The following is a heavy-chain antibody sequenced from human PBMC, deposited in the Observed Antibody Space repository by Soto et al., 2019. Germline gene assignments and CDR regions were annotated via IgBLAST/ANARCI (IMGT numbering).Heavy chain of an antibody. V-gene: IGHV1-18*01. CDR1: GYTFTSYG. CDR2: ISNYDGDS. J-gene: IGHJ6*04. CDR3: GRSDSSGYYYYGMDG. Sequence: ASVKVSCKASGYTFTSYGISWVRQAPGQGLEWMGWISNYDGDSKYAEDLQGRVIMTTDTSTSTAYMELRSLRTDDTATYYCGRSDSSGYYYYGMDGWGRGTTVTVSS. D-gene: IGHD3-22*01.